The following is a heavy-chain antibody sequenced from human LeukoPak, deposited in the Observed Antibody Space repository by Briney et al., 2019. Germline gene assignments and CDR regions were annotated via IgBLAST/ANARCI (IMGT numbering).Heavy chain of an antibody. Sequence: SVKVSCKASGGTFSSYAISWVRQAPGQELEWMGGIIPIFGTANYAQKFQGRVTITTDESTSTAYMELSSLRSEDTAVYYCARAYSSSWYRQENSFDIWGQGTMVTVSS. D-gene: IGHD6-13*01. J-gene: IGHJ3*02. CDR2: IIPIFGTA. CDR1: GGTFSSYA. CDR3: ARAYSSSWYRQENSFDI. V-gene: IGHV1-69*05.